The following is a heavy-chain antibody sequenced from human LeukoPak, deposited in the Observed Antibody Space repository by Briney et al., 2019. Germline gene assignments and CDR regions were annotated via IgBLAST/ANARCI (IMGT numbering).Heavy chain of an antibody. CDR1: ACSISSYY. D-gene: IGHD3-10*01. V-gene: IGHV4-59*12. J-gene: IGHJ4*02. Sequence: SETLSFTCTVSACSISSYYWSWIRHPPGQGLEWIGYIYYSGSTNYNPSLKSRVTLSIDTSKNQCSLMLSSVTAADTAVYYCARTPSDYYGSGSNRQVRLYFDYWGPGTLVTVSS. CDR3: ARTPSDYYGSGSNRQVRLYFDY. CDR2: IYYSGST.